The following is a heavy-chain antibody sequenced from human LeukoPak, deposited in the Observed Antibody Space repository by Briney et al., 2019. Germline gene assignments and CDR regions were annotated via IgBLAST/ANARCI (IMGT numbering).Heavy chain of an antibody. CDR3: ARVGVVPAANYWFDP. D-gene: IGHD2-2*01. CDR2: INPNSGGT. Sequence: GASVKVSCKASGYTFTGYYMHWVRQAPGQGLEWMGWINPNSGGTNYAQKFQGRVTMTRDTSISTAYMELSRLRSDDTAVYYCARVGVVPAANYWFDPWGQGTLVTVSS. CDR1: GYTFTGYY. J-gene: IGHJ5*02. V-gene: IGHV1-2*02.